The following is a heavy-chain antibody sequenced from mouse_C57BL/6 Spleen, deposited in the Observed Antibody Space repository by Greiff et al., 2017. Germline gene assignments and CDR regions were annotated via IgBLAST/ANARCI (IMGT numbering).Heavy chain of an antibody. V-gene: IGHV1-62-3*01. CDR1: GYTFTSYW. CDR2: IDPNSGGT. D-gene: IGHD1-1*01. Sequence: QVQLQQPGAELVKPGASVKLSCKASGYTFTSYWMHWVKQRPGRGLEWIGRIDPNSGGTKYNEKFKSKATLTVDKPSSTAYMQLSSLTSEDSAVYDCARKGPANYYGSSYLGDWGQGTTLTVSS. J-gene: IGHJ2*01. CDR3: ARKGPANYYGSSYLGD.